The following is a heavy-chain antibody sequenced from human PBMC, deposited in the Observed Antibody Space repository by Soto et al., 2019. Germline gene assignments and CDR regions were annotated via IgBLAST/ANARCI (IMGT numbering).Heavy chain of an antibody. CDR2: ISAYNGNT. V-gene: IGHV1-18*01. D-gene: IGHD3-9*01. Sequence: QVQLVQSGAEVKKPGASVKVSCKASGYTFTSYGISWVRQAPGQGLEWMGWISAYNGNTNYAQKPQGRVTMTTDTSPSTASIWRRSLRSDDTAVYYCARDPGFRSDYCGQGTLVTVSS. J-gene: IGHJ4*02. CDR3: ARDPGFRSDY. CDR1: GYTFTSYG.